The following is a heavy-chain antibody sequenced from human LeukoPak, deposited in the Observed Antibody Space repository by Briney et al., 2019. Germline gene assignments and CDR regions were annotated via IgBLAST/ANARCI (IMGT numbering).Heavy chain of an antibody. D-gene: IGHD1-26*01. CDR3: ARDSSGSHGNFDY. J-gene: IGHJ4*02. Sequence: PSETLSLTCTVSGGSISSYYWSWIRQPPGKGLEWIGYIYYSGSTNYNPSLKSRVTISVDTSKNQFSLKLSSVTAADTAVYYCARDSSGSHGNFDYWGQGTLVTVSS. CDR1: GGSISSYY. V-gene: IGHV4-59*01. CDR2: IYYSGST.